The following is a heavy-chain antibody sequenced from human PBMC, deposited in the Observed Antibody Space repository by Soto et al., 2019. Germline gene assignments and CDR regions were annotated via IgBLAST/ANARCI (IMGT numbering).Heavy chain of an antibody. CDR2: IYYSAST. V-gene: IGHV4-59*01. J-gene: IGHJ4*02. CDR1: GDSISNYY. Sequence: QVQLQESGPGLVKPSETLSLTCSFPGDSISNYYWSWIRQPPGKGLEWMGYIYYSASTNYKPSLNYHPSPKSRVTISIDASQNPFSLKLTSMTAADTAVYYCATGRVYYRSEYWGQGTLVTVSS. D-gene: IGHD3-10*01. CDR3: ATGRVYYRSEY.